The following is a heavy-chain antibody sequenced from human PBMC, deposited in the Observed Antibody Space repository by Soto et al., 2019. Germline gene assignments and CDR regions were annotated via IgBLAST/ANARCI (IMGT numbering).Heavy chain of an antibody. CDR2: IIPIFGTA. CDR1: GGTFSSYA. V-gene: IGHV1-69*06. CDR3: AAETGWDIAMAANYYYYGMDV. Sequence: SVKVSCKASGGTFSSYAISWVRQAPGQGLEWMGGIIPIFGTANYAQKFQGRVTITADKYTSTAYMEMSSLRSEDTAVYYCAAETGWDIAMAANYYYYGMDVWG. D-gene: IGHD6-19*01. J-gene: IGHJ6*02.